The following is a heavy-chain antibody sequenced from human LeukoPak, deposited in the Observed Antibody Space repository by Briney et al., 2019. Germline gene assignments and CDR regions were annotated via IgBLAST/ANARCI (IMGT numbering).Heavy chain of an antibody. CDR2: IYYSRST. Sequence: SETLSLTCTVSGGSISSSSYYWGWIRQPPGKGLEWIGSIYYSRSTYYNPSLKSRVTISVDTSKNQFSLNLKSVTAADTAVYYCAREDGSSGYDDFWGQGTLVTVSS. J-gene: IGHJ4*02. CDR1: GGSISSSSYY. CDR3: AREDGSSGYDDF. V-gene: IGHV4-39*07. D-gene: IGHD5-12*01.